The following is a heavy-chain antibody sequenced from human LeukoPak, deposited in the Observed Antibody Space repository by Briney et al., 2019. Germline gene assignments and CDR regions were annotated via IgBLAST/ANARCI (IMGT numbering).Heavy chain of an antibody. CDR3: ARLVLRGYYGMDV. Sequence: GESLKISCKGSGYSFTSYWIGWVRQMPGKGLEWMGIIYPGDSDTRYSPSFQGQVTISADKSISTAHLQWSSLKASDTAMYYCARLVLRGYYGMDVWGQGTTVTVSS. CDR1: GYSFTSYW. CDR2: IYPGDSDT. J-gene: IGHJ6*02. V-gene: IGHV5-51*01. D-gene: IGHD2/OR15-2a*01.